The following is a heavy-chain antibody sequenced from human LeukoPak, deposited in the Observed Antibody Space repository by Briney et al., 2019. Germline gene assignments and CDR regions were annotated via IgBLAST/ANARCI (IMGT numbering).Heavy chain of an antibody. CDR2: VYYTGRI. J-gene: IGHJ3*02. Sequence: SETLSLTCTVSGGSISRYYWNWIRQPPGKGLEWIGYVYYTGRIDYNPSLKSRVTISVDTSKNQFSLKLNSVTAADAAVYYCARGGNYDNVWGSFDGFDIWGQGTMVTVSS. V-gene: IGHV4-59*01. CDR1: GGSISRYY. D-gene: IGHD3-16*01. CDR3: ARGGNYDNVWGSFDGFDI.